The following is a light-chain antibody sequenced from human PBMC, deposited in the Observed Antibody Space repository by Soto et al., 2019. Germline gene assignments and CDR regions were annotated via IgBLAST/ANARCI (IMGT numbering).Light chain of an antibody. CDR2: GAS. V-gene: IGKV3-20*01. CDR3: QQYNNWLET. CDR1: QSVSNNY. J-gene: IGKJ2*01. Sequence: EIVLTQSPGTLSLSPGERATLSCRASQSVSNNYLAWYQQKPGQAPRLLIYGASNRATGIPDRFSGSGSGTDFTLTISRLEPEDFAVYYCQQYNNWLETFGQGTKLEIK.